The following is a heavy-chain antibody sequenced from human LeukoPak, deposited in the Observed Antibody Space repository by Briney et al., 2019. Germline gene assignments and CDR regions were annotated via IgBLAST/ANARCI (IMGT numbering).Heavy chain of an antibody. J-gene: IGHJ4*02. CDR1: GFTFSSYA. CDR2: ISYDGSDK. V-gene: IGHV3-30*04. CDR3: TKDSDGIAVAGSSLDY. Sequence: GRSLRLSCAASGFTFSSYAMHWVRQAPGKGLEWVAVISYDGSDKYYADSVKGRFTISRDNSKNTLYLQMNSLRAEDTAVYYCTKDSDGIAVAGSSLDYWGQGTLVTVSS. D-gene: IGHD6-19*01.